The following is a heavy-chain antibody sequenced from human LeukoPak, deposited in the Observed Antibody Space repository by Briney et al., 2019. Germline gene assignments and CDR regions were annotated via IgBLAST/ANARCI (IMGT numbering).Heavy chain of an antibody. J-gene: IGHJ4*02. CDR1: GFTFSSYA. V-gene: IGHV3-30-3*01. CDR2: ISYDGSNK. D-gene: IGHD2-21*01. Sequence: GGSLRLSCPASGFTFSSYAMHWVRQAPGKGLEWVAVISYDGSNKYYADSVKGRFTISRDNSKNTLYLQMNSLRAEDTAVYYCARSRLDYFDYWGQGTLVTVSS. CDR3: ARSRLDYFDY.